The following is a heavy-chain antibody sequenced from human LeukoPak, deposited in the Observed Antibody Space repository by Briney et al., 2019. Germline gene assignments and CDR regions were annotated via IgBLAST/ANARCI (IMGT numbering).Heavy chain of an antibody. V-gene: IGHV1-2*02. CDR2: ISPNSGGT. J-gene: IGHJ4*02. CDR1: GYTFTSYG. Sequence: ASVKVSCKASGYTFTSYGISWVRQAPGQGLEWMGWISPNSGGTNYAQKSQGRVTMTRDTSISTAYMELSRLRSDDTAVYYCARSPSSSGYAFDYWGQGTLVTVSS. D-gene: IGHD3-22*01. CDR3: ARSPSSSGYAFDY.